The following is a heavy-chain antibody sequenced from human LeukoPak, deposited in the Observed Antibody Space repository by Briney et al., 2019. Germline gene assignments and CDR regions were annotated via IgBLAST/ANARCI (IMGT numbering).Heavy chain of an antibody. D-gene: IGHD3-10*01. CDR1: GFTFSSYG. CDR2: IRYEGSNK. J-gene: IGHJ4*02. CDR3: AKDRGSGSLGPYYFDY. Sequence: GGSLRLSCAASGFTFSSYGMHWGRQGPGKGMEWVAFIRYEGSNKYYADSVKGRFTISRDNTKNTRYLKMNSLRSGDTAVNYCAKDRGSGSLGPYYFDYWGQGTLVTVSS. V-gene: IGHV3-30*02.